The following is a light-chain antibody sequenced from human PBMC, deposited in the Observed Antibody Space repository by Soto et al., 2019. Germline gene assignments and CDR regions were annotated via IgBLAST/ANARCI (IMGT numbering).Light chain of an antibody. J-gene: IGKJ4*01. CDR2: DAS. V-gene: IGKV1-5*01. Sequence: DIQMTQSPSTLSASVGDRVTITCRASQSISSWLAWYQQKPGKAPKLLIYDASSLESGVPPRFSGSGSGTEFSILSISLLPDDFAAYYCQQYNSDSALTFGGGTKVEIK. CDR1: QSISSW. CDR3: QQYNSDSALT.